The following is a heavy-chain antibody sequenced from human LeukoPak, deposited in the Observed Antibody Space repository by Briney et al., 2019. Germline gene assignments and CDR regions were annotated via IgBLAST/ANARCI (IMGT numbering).Heavy chain of an antibody. D-gene: IGHD3-22*01. CDR2: IYDSGTT. V-gene: IGHV4-39*01. Sequence: SETLSLTCTVSGGSISSSSYYWDWIRQPPGKGLEWIVTIYDSGTTYYSPSLKRRVTIYVDTPRNQFSLKLSSVTATDTAVYYCARMIGDDAFDIWGQGTMVTVSS. CDR1: GGSISSSSYY. J-gene: IGHJ3*02. CDR3: ARMIGDDAFDI.